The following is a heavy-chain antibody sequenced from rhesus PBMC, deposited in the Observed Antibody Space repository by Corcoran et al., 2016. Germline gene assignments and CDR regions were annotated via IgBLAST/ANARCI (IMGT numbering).Heavy chain of an antibody. J-gene: IGHJ2*01. CDR2: IYGSSGST. D-gene: IGHD1-1*01. Sequence: QVQLQESGPGLVKPSETLSLTCAVSGGSISDDYYWSWIRQPPGKGLEWIGYIYGSSGSTYYNPSLKRRVTIATDPPKDQFSLKLSSVTAADTAVYYCARGAGWNYGYWYFDLWGPGPPITISS. V-gene: IGHV4S7*01. CDR1: GGSISDDYY. CDR3: ARGAGWNYGYWYFDL.